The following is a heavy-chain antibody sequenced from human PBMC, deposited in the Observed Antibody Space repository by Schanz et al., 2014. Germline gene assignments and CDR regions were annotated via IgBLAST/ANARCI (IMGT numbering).Heavy chain of an antibody. CDR3: ARDYAGFDC. CDR2: IRADGRMT. J-gene: IGHJ4*02. V-gene: IGHV3-74*01. Sequence: EVQLVESGGGLVQPGGSLRLSCAASGLTLSDYWMHWVRQAPGKGPEWISHIRADGRMTNYAASVEGRFTISRDNAKNSLYLQMNSLRAEDTAVYYCARDYAGFDCWGQGTLVTVSS. D-gene: IGHD3-16*01. CDR1: GLTLSDYW.